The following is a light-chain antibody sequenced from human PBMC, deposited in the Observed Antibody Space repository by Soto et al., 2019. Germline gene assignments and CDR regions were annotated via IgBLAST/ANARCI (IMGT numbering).Light chain of an antibody. J-gene: IGKJ1*01. CDR1: QSISIL. CDR3: QHYNDFSCT. V-gene: IGKV1-5*03. CDR2: ATS. Sequence: DIHLTQSPSTLSASVGDRVTITCRASQSISILLAWYQQKPGKAPNLLIYATSTLETGFSSRFSGSGSGTEFTLTISSLQPDDSATYYCQHYNDFSCTFGQGTKVEIK.